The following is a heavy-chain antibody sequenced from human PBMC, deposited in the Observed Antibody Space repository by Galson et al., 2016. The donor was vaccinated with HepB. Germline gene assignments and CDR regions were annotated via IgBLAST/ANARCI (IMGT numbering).Heavy chain of an antibody. CDR2: IYWDADK. D-gene: IGHD5-12*01. Sequence: PALVKPTQTLTLTCTFSGFSLSTSGVGVGWIRQPPGKALEWLALIYWDADKRYSPSLKSRLTITKDTSKNQVVLAMTNMDPVDTATYYCAHSKIVATTSASFFDYWGQGTLVTVSS. V-gene: IGHV2-5*02. J-gene: IGHJ4*02. CDR3: AHSKIVATTSASFFDY. CDR1: GFSLSTSGVG.